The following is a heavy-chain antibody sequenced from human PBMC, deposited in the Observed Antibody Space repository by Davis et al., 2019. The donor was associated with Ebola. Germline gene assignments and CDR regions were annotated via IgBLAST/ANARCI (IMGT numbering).Heavy chain of an antibody. D-gene: IGHD3-9*01. CDR3: AKGGYDILTGEGYYFDY. J-gene: IGHJ4*02. Sequence: GESLKISCAASGFTFSSYAMHWVRQAPGKGLEWVAVISYDGSNKYYADSVKGRFTISRDNSKNTLYLQMNSLRAEDTAVYYCAKGGYDILTGEGYYFDYWGQGTLVTVSS. CDR1: GFTFSSYA. CDR2: ISYDGSNK. V-gene: IGHV3-30*04.